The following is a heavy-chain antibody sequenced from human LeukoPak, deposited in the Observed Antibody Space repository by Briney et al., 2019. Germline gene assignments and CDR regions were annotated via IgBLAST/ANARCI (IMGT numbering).Heavy chain of an antibody. CDR3: ARVAGWHWFDP. V-gene: IGHV3-23*01. CDR2: IRPSGDNT. D-gene: IGHD6-19*01. J-gene: IGHJ5*02. Sequence: ETLSLTCAVYGGSFSGYYWSWIRQPPRKGLEWVSSIRPSGDNTYYGGSVKGRFTISRDNSKNTVYLQMNNMRVDDTAVYYCARVAGWHWFDPWGQGTLVTVSS. CDR1: GGSFSGYY.